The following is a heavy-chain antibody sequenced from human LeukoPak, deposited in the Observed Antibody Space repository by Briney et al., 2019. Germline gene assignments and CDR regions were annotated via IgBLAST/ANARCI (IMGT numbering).Heavy chain of an antibody. CDR1: GFTFSSYA. V-gene: IGHV3-23*01. J-gene: IGHJ4*02. CDR2: ISGSGGST. CDR3: AKVPSPFGVVRYFDY. D-gene: IGHD3-3*01. Sequence: GGSLRLSCAASGFTFSSYAMSWFRQAPGKGLEWVSAISGSGGSTYYADSVKGRFTISRDNSKNTLYLQMNSLRAEDTAVYYCAKVPSPFGVVRYFDYWGQGTLVTVSS.